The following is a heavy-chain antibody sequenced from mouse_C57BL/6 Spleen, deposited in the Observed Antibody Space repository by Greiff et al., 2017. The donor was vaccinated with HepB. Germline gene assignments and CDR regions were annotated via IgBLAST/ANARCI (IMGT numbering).Heavy chain of an antibody. CDR2: IHPNSGST. CDR3: AREDGLYAMDY. CDR1: GYTFTSYW. V-gene: IGHV1-64*01. J-gene: IGHJ4*01. Sequence: QVQLQQPGAELVKPGASVKLSCKASGYTFTSYWMHWVKQRPGQGLEWIGMIHPNSGSTNYNEKFKSKATLTVDKSSSTAYMQLSSLTSEDSAVYYCAREDGLYAMDYWGQGTSVTVSS. D-gene: IGHD1-1*01.